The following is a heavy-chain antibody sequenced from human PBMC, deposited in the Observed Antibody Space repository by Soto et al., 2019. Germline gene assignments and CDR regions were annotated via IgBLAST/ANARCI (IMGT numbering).Heavy chain of an antibody. Sequence: LRLSCEGSGFTFSAYAMNWVRQAPGKGLEWVSYISSRSDTLYYADSVKGRFTISRDNAKNSVYLQVNNLRDKDTAVYYCARDWDIVILSVPIPNYNYGMDVCRQVTTGAVSS. CDR1: GFTFSAYA. CDR2: ISSRSDTL. D-gene: IGHD2-15*01. V-gene: IGHV3-48*02. CDR3: ARDWDIVILSVPIPNYNYGMDV. J-gene: IGHJ6*02.